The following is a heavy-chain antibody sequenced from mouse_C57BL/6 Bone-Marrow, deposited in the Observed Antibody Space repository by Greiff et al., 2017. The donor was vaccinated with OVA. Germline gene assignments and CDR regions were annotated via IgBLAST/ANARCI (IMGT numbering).Heavy chain of an antibody. CDR3: ARSRFYYGSLDY. D-gene: IGHD1-1*01. CDR2: IHPNSGST. V-gene: IGHV1-64*01. CDR1: GYTFTSYW. Sequence: VQLQQPGAELVKPGASVKLSCKASGYTFTSYWMHWVKQRPGQGLEWIGMIHPNSGSTNYNEKFKSKATLTVDKSSSTAYMQLSSLTSEDSAVYYCARSRFYYGSLDYWGQGTTLTVSS. J-gene: IGHJ2*01.